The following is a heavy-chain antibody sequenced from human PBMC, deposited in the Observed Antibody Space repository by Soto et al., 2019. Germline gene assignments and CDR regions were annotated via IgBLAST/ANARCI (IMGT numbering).Heavy chain of an antibody. D-gene: IGHD2-21*01. Sequence: QLHLQQWGAGLLKPSETLSLTCAVYGGPFNNYYWSWIRQSPTKGLEWIGEINHTGSPNYNPSLRSRVTISIHTSKKQISLQLSSMTAADTAVYYCASQVGIPNNRVGVVWGQGTLVTVSS. J-gene: IGHJ4*02. CDR2: INHTGSP. V-gene: IGHV4-34*01. CDR1: GGPFNNYY. CDR3: ASQVGIPNNRVGVV.